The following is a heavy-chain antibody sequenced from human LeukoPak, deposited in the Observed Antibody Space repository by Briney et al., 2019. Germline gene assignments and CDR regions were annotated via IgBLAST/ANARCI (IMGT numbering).Heavy chain of an antibody. V-gene: IGHV1-46*01. J-gene: IGHJ5*02. CDR3: AREHALRFDP. CDR1: GGTFSIYA. CDR2: INPSGGST. Sequence: ASVKVSCKASGGTFSIYAISWVRQAPGQGLEWMGIINPSGGSTSYAQKFQGRVTMTRDTSTSTVYMELSSLRSEDTAVYYCAREHALRFDPWGQGTLVTVSS. D-gene: IGHD2-2*01.